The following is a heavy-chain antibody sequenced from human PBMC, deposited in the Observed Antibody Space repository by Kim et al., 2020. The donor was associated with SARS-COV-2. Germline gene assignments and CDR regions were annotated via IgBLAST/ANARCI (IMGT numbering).Heavy chain of an antibody. V-gene: IGHV4-59*01. CDR3: ARGGGWGGYYKAIDYW. D-gene: IGHD3-3*01. CDR1: GGSTSSYY. CDR2: IYTNGET. J-gene: IGHJ2*01. Sequence: SETLSLTCTVSGGSTSSYYWSWIRQPPGKGLEWIGFIYTNGETNYNPSFKSRVTMSADTSKNQFSLRLSSATAPDTAVYYCARGGGWGGYYKAIDYW.